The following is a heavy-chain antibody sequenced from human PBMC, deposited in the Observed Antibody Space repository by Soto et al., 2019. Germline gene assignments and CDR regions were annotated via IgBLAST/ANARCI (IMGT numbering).Heavy chain of an antibody. CDR3: VRDRPGSQEYFDY. D-gene: IGHD3-10*01. Sequence: GGSLRLSCAASGFTFSSYGMHWVRQAPGKGLVWVSRINTDGSDTRYADSVKGRFTISRDNAKNTVYLQMNSLRAEDTGVYYCVRDRPGSQEYFDYWGQGNMVTVSS. J-gene: IGHJ4*02. CDR2: INTDGSDT. V-gene: IGHV3-74*01. CDR1: GFTFSSYG.